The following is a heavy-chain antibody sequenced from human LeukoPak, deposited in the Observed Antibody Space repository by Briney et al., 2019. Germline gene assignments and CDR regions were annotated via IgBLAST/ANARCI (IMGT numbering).Heavy chain of an antibody. CDR2: ISSSGSTI. Sequence: PGGSLRLSCAASGFTFSSYGMNWVRQAPGKGLEWVSYISSSGSTIYYVDSVKGRFTISRDNAKNSLYLQMNSLRAEDTAAYFCVREARLSTWGQGALVSVSS. D-gene: IGHD3-16*02. J-gene: IGHJ5*02. V-gene: IGHV3-48*03. CDR3: VREARLST. CDR1: GFTFSSYG.